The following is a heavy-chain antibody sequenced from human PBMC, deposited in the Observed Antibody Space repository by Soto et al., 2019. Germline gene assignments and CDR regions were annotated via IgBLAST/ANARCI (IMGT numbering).Heavy chain of an antibody. V-gene: IGHV3-21*01. CDR2: ISATSNHI. CDR1: DFTFSTYS. CDR3: ARDWITIFGGGIDV. J-gene: IGHJ6*02. Sequence: GGSLRLSCVASDFTFSTYSMNWVRLAPRMGLEWVAYISATSNHIYYADSLKGRCTISRDNAKSSLYLHMNSLRAEDTAVYFCARDWITIFGGGIDVRGQGITVTICS. D-gene: IGHD3-3*01.